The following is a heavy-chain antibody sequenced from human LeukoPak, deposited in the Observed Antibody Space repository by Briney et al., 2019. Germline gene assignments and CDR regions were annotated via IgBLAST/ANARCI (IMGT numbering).Heavy chain of an antibody. CDR1: GFTLSSSG. V-gene: IGHV3-33*01. J-gene: IGHJ4*02. D-gene: IGHD2-15*01. Sequence: GRSLRLSCAASGFTLSSSGMHWVRQAPGKGLEWVAVIWYDGSNQYYADSVKGRFTISRDNSKNTLYLQMNTLKAEDTAVYYCAREYCTGSSCSFFDYWGQGTLVTVSS. CDR2: IWYDGSNQ. CDR3: AREYCTGSSCSFFDY.